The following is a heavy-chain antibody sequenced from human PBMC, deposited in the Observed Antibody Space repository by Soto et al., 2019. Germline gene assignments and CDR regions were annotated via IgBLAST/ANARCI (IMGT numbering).Heavy chain of an antibody. V-gene: IGHV3-23*01. J-gene: IGHJ4*02. CDR3: AKDMKGSSIEYGHGPDY. Sequence: PGGSLRLSCAASGFTFSSYAMSWVRQAPGKGLEWVSAISGSGGSTYYADSVKGRFTISRDNSKNTLYLQMNSLRAEDTAVYYCAKDMKGSSIEYGHGPDYWSQGTLVTVSS. D-gene: IGHD2-2*01. CDR1: GFTFSSYA. CDR2: ISGSGGST.